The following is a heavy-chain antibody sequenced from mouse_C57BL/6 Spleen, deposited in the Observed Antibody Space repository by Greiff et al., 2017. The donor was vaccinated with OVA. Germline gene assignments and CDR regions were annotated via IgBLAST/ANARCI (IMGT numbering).Heavy chain of an antibody. V-gene: IGHV5-9-1*02. CDR3: TRDLDY. J-gene: IGHJ2*01. CDR1: VFTFSSYA. CDR2: ISSGGDYI. Sequence: EVKLMESGEGLVKPGGSLNLSCPTSVFTFSSYAMSWVRQTPEKRLEWVAYISSGGDYIYYADTVKGRFTISRDTARNTLYLQMSSLKSEDTAMYYCTRDLDYWGQGTTLTVSS.